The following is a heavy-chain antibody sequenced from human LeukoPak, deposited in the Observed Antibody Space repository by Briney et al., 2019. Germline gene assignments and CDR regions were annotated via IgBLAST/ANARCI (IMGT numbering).Heavy chain of an antibody. CDR3: AREGSGMLFRDAFDI. CDR1: GYTFTSYG. CDR2: INPKSGGT. D-gene: IGHD3-10*01. V-gene: IGHV1-2*02. Sequence: ASVKVSCMASGYTFTSYGISWVRQAPGQGLEWMGWINPKSGGTNYAQKFQGRVTMTRDTSISTTYMELSRLRSDDTAVYYCAREGSGMLFRDAFDIWGQGTMVTVSS. J-gene: IGHJ3*02.